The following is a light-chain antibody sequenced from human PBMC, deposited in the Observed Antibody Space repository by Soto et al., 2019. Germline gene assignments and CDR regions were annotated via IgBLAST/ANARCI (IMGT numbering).Light chain of an antibody. J-gene: IGKJ1*01. Sequence: DIQMTQSPSTLSASVGDRVTITCRASQSISSWLAWYQQKPGKAPKLLIYDASTLESGAPSRFSGSGSGTEFTLTFSRLQPDDFATYYCQQYNSYPWTFGQGTKVEVK. CDR1: QSISSW. CDR2: DAS. CDR3: QQYNSYPWT. V-gene: IGKV1-5*01.